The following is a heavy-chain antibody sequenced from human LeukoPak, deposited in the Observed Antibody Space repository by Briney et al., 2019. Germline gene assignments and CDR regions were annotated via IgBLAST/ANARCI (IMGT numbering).Heavy chain of an antibody. CDR1: GFTFSSYW. CDR3: ARGVGGYSYGYLGY. J-gene: IGHJ4*02. CDR2: INSDGSST. D-gene: IGHD5-18*01. Sequence: GGSLRLSCAASGFTFSSYWMHWVRQAPGKGLMWVSRINSDGSSTSYADSVKGRFTISRDNAKNTLYLQMNSLRAEDTAVYYCARGVGGYSYGYLGYWGQGTLVTVSS. V-gene: IGHV3-74*01.